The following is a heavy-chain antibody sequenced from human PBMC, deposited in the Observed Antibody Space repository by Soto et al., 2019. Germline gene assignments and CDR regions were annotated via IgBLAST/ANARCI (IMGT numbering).Heavy chain of an antibody. Sequence: QITLKESGPTLVKPTQTLTLTCTFSGFSLTTYGVGVGWVRQPPGKALEWLALAYWDDDNRYSPHLKSMLTVTKXXSXSXXDLTMTNIDPVDASTYSCAHRLTLDSYCDYGRFDSWGQGTLVTVSP. D-gene: IGHD2-21*02. CDR3: AHRLTLDSYCDYGRFDS. CDR1: GFSLTTYGVG. J-gene: IGHJ4*02. CDR2: AYWDDDN. V-gene: IGHV2-5*02.